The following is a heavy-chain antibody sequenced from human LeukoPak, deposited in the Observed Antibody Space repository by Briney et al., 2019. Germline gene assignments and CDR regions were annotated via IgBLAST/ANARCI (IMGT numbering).Heavy chain of an antibody. CDR3: ATAPLAVAASADY. Sequence: ASVKVSCKVSGYTLTELSMHWVRRAPGKGLEWMGGFDPEDGETIYAQKFQGRVTMTEDTSTDTAYMELSSLRSEDTAVYYCATAPLAVAASADYWGQGTLVTVSS. V-gene: IGHV1-24*01. J-gene: IGHJ4*02. CDR1: GYTLTELS. D-gene: IGHD6-19*01. CDR2: FDPEDGET.